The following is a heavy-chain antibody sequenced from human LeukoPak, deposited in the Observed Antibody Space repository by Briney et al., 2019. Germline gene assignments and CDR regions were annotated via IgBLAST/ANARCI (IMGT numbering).Heavy chain of an antibody. J-gene: IGHJ3*02. Sequence: GGSLRLSCAASGFTFSTFAMSWVRQAPGKGLEWVSGIIENGADTHYADSVKGRFTFSGDNSKNILHLEMNSLTTEDTAMYYCAREGYSSGSAPAFDIWGQGTMVTVSS. V-gene: IGHV3-23*01. CDR3: AREGYSSGSAPAFDI. CDR2: IIENGADT. D-gene: IGHD6-19*01. CDR1: GFTFSTFA.